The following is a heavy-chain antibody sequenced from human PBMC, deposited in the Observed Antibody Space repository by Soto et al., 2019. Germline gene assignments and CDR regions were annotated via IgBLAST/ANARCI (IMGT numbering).Heavy chain of an antibody. CDR2: MYPGDSDT. V-gene: IGHV5-51*01. CDR1: GYDFNTNW. Sequence: PGESLKISCRGSGYDFNTNWFGWVRQVPGRGLEWVGIMYPGDSDTRYNPSLQGHVTLSVDVTVSTAFLQWRSLETSDTGMYFCARLPRDCNKTSCYYADHWGQGTQVTVS. J-gene: IGHJ4*02. CDR3: ARLPRDCNKTSCYYADH. D-gene: IGHD3-3*01.